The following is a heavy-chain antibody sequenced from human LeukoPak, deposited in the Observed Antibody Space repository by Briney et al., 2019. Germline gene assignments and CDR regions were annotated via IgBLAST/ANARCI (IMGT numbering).Heavy chain of an antibody. J-gene: IGHJ4*02. Sequence: PGGSLRLSCAASGFTFSSYAMSWVRQAPGKGLEWVSGIRATGDTTDYAASVKGRFTVSRDNSKNTLYLQMNSLRAEDTAVYYCAKDLGDRGTRFVGDYWGQGTLVTVSS. CDR2: IRATGDTT. CDR1: GFTFSSYA. V-gene: IGHV3-23*01. CDR3: AKDLGDRGTRFVGDY. D-gene: IGHD1-26*01.